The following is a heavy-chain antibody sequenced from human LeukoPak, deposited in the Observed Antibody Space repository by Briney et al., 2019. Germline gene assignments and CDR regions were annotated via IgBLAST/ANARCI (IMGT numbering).Heavy chain of an antibody. D-gene: IGHD6-13*01. V-gene: IGHV1-2*02. CDR2: INPNSGGT. J-gene: IGHJ5*02. CDR3: ARESSIPAAGTVGNWFDP. Sequence: ASVKVPCKASGYTFTGHYIHWVRQAPGQGLEWMGWINPNSGGTNYAQKFQGRVTMTRDTSISTAYMDLSGLTSDDTAVYYCARESSIPAAGTVGNWFDPWGQGTLVTVSS. CDR1: GYTFTGHY.